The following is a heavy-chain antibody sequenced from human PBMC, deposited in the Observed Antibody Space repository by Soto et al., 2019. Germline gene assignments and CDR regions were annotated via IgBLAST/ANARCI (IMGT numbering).Heavy chain of an antibody. CDR2: ISHSGGT. CDR1: GGSISNSNW. CDR3: ARLVEDYYFYGMDV. J-gene: IGHJ6*02. Sequence: QVQLQESGPGLVKPSGTLSLTCAVSGGSISNSNWWSWVRQPPGKGLEGIGDISHSGGTNYNPSLKSRVSISVDKSKNQFSLRLNSVTAADAAVYYCARLVEDYYFYGMDVWGQGTTVAVSS. D-gene: IGHD2-2*01. V-gene: IGHV4-4*02.